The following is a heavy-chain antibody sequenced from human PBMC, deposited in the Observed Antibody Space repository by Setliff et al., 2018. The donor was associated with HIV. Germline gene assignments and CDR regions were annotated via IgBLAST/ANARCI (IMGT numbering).Heavy chain of an antibody. CDR2: IKTKPSNYAT. V-gene: IGHV3-73*01. D-gene: IGHD2-2*01. CDR3: SASGDADCGTSSCTNWFDP. Sequence: PGGSLRLSCAASGFIFSDSAMHWVRQASGKGLEWVGRIKTKPSNYATAYGASVKGRFTISRDDSKNMAYLQMNSLKTEDTAMYYCSASGDADCGTSSCTNWFDPWGQGTLVTVSS. J-gene: IGHJ5*02. CDR1: GFIFSDSA.